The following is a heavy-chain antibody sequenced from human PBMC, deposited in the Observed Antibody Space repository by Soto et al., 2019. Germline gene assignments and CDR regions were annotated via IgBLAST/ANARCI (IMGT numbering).Heavy chain of an antibody. CDR3: ARGRGEVDY. CDR1: GGSFNDYY. CDR2: IKHGGST. Sequence: PSETLSLTCAVYGGSFNDYYWNWLRQPPGKGLEWIGEIKHGGSTNYNPSLKTRVTMSLDTSKNQVSLKLTSVTAADTAVYYCARGRGEVDYWGQGTLVTVSS. D-gene: IGHD3-16*01. J-gene: IGHJ4*02. V-gene: IGHV4-34*01.